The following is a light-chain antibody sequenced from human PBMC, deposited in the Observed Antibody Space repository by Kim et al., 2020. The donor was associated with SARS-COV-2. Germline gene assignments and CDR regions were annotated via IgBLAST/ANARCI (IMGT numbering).Light chain of an antibody. J-gene: IGKJ1*01. Sequence: SPGERATLSCRASQSVSSSYLAWYQQKPGQAPRLLIYAASSRATGIPDRFSGSGSGTDFTLTISRLEPDDFALYYCQQYGNSPWTFGQGTKVEIK. CDR2: AAS. CDR3: QQYGNSPWT. CDR1: QSVSSSY. V-gene: IGKV3-20*01.